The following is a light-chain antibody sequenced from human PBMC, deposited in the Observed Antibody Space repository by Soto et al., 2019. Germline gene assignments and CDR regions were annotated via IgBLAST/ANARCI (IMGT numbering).Light chain of an antibody. V-gene: IGKV3-11*01. CDR1: QSVSSS. CDR3: QQRSIWPLT. Sequence: EIVMAQSPATLSVSPGERATVSCRASQSVSSSLVWYQQKPGQAPRLLIYGASNRATGIPARFSGSGSGTDFTLTISSLEAEDFAVYYCQQRSIWPLTFGQGTRLEIK. CDR2: GAS. J-gene: IGKJ5*01.